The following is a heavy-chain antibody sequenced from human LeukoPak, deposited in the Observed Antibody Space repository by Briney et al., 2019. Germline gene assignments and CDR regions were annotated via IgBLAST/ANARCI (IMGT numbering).Heavy chain of an antibody. J-gene: IGHJ4*02. CDR2: MNPNSGNT. V-gene: IGHV1-8*01. CDR1: GYTFTSYD. Sequence: ASVKVSCKASGYTFTSYDINWVRQATGQGLEWMGWMNPNSGNTGYAQKFQGRVTMTRNTSISTAYMELSSLRSEDTAVYYCARVAYSSGWSLYYWGQGTLVTVSS. D-gene: IGHD6-19*01. CDR3: ARVAYSSGWSLYY.